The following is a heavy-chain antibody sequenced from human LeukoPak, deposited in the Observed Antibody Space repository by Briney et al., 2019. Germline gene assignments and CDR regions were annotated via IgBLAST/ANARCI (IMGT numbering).Heavy chain of an antibody. V-gene: IGHV3-7*01. D-gene: IGHD3-22*01. J-gene: IGHJ3*02. CDR3: ARYYYNNDGYSEDAFDI. CDR2: IKEDGSET. CDR1: GFTFSRYW. Sequence: PGGSLRPSCAASGFTFSRYWMTWVRQAPGKGLEWVANIKEDGSETNYVDSMKGRFTISRDNAKNSLYLQMNSLRAEDTAIYYCARYYYNNDGYSEDAFDIWGQGTMVTVSS.